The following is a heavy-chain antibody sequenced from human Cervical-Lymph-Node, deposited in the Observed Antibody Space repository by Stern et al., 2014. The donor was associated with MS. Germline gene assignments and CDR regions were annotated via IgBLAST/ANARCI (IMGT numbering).Heavy chain of an antibody. CDR3: ARERFSSSSRLFDY. V-gene: IGHV3-30-3*01. J-gene: IGHJ4*02. CDR2: ISYDGDNK. CDR1: GFTFDSYA. Sequence: DQLVESGGGVVQPGRSLRLSCAASGFTFDSYAMHWVRQTPGKGLEWVAVISYDGDNKYYADSVKGRFTISRDNSKNTLYLLMNSLSPEDTAVYYCARERFSSSSRLFDYWGQGALVTVTS. D-gene: IGHD6-6*01.